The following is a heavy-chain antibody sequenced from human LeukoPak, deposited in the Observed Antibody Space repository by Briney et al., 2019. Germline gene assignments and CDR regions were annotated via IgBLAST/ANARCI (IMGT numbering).Heavy chain of an antibody. CDR2: ISRSGRTI. CDR1: GFTLSVYE. Sequence: GGSLRLSCAAPGFTLSVYEMSCVRQAPEKGLEWVSYISRSGRTIYDADSVKGRFTISRDNAKNSLYLQMNSLRAEDTAVYYCARVYSGSWYFDLWGRGTLVTVSS. D-gene: IGHD5-12*01. CDR3: ARVYSGSWYFDL. V-gene: IGHV3-48*03. J-gene: IGHJ2*01.